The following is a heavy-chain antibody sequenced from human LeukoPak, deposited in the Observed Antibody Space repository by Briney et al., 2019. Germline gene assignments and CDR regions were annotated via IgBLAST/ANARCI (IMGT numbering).Heavy chain of an antibody. V-gene: IGHV3-48*01. D-gene: IGHD6-13*01. CDR1: GFTFSTYS. CDR3: ARDSSPDY. Sequence: GGSLRLSCAASGFTFSTYSMNWVRQAPGKGLEWVSYISSSSSTIYYADSVKGRFTISRDNAKNSLYLQMNSLRAEDTAVYYCARDSSPDYWGQGTLVTVSS. J-gene: IGHJ4*02. CDR2: ISSSSSTI.